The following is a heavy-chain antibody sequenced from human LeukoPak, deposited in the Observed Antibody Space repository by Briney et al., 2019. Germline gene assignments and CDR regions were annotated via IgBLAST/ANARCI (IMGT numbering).Heavy chain of an antibody. Sequence: GASVKVSCKASGYTFTSYGISWVRQAPGQGLEWMGWISAYNGNTNYAQKLQGRVTMTTDTSTSTAYMELRSLRSDDTAVYYCARVAGVQIAARPYYYYYMDVWGKGITVTVSS. D-gene: IGHD6-6*01. CDR2: ISAYNGNT. V-gene: IGHV1-18*01. CDR1: GYTFTSYG. J-gene: IGHJ6*03. CDR3: ARVAGVQIAARPYYYYYMDV.